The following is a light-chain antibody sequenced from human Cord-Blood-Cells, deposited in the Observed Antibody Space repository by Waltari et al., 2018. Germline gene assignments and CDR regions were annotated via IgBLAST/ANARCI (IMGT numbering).Light chain of an antibody. Sequence: QSALTPPASVSGSPGQSIAISCTGTNSDAGGSNHLPWYQQPPGKDPKLMIYEVSNRPSGFSNRFSGSKSGNTASLTISGLQAEDEADYYCSSYTSSSFYVFGTGTKVTVL. CDR3: SSYTSSSFYV. J-gene: IGLJ1*01. V-gene: IGLV2-14*01. CDR2: EVS. CDR1: NSDAGGSNH.